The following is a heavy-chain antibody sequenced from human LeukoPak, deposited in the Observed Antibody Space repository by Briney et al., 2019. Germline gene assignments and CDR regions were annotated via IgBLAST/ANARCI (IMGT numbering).Heavy chain of an antibody. CDR2: IYYSGST. D-gene: IGHD3-3*01. J-gene: IGHJ4*02. V-gene: IGHV4-59*01. CDR3: ARAAQDFWSGYLDY. CDR1: GGSISSYY. Sequence: SETLSLTCTVSGGSISSYYWSWIRQPPGKGLEWIGYIYYSGSTNYNPSLKSRVTISVDTSKNQFSLKLSSVTAADTAVYYCARAAQDFWSGYLDYWGQGTLVTVSS.